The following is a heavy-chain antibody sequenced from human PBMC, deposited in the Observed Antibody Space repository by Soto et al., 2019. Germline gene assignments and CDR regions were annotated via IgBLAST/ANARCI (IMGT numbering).Heavy chain of an antibody. V-gene: IGHV1-18*01. Sequence: GASVKVSCKASGYIFTTYGISWWRQAPGQGLEWMGWISANNGNTYYAQKFQGRVTMNTDTPTTTIYMELRSLKSDDTPGYYCGRDLQFYCDSSRYRDVFDIWGQGTMVNVS. D-gene: IGHD3-22*01. J-gene: IGHJ3*02. CDR3: GRDLQFYCDSSRYRDVFDI. CDR2: ISANNGNT. CDR1: GYIFTTYG.